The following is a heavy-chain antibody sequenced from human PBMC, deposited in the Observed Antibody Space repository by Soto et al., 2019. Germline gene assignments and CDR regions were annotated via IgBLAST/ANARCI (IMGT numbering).Heavy chain of an antibody. Sequence: GASVKVSCKASGGTFSSYAITWVRQAPGQGLEWMGGIIPIFGTANYAQKFQGRVTITADESTSTAYMGLSSLRSEDTAVYYCARDRGPSSGYYPYWFDPWGQGTLVTVSS. V-gene: IGHV1-69*13. J-gene: IGHJ5*02. CDR3: ARDRGPSSGYYPYWFDP. CDR2: IIPIFGTA. D-gene: IGHD3-22*01. CDR1: GGTFSSYA.